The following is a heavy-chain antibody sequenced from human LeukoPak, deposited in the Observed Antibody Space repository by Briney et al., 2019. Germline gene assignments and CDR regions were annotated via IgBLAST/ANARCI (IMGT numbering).Heavy chain of an antibody. Sequence: GRSLRLSCAASGFTFSSYGMHWVRQAPGKGLEWVAVISYDGSNKYNVGSVKGRFTISRDNSKSTLYLQMNSLRAEDTAVYYCAKDTTSAYGFDYWGQGTLVTVSS. CDR2: ISYDGSNK. CDR1: GFTFSSYG. CDR3: AKDTTSAYGFDY. V-gene: IGHV3-30*18. J-gene: IGHJ4*02. D-gene: IGHD1-1*01.